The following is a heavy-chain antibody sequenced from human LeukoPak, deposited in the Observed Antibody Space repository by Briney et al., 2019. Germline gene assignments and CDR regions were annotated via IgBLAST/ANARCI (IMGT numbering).Heavy chain of an antibody. J-gene: IGHJ5*02. CDR2: ISAYNGNT. V-gene: IGHV1-18*01. CDR1: GYTFTSYG. Sequence: ASVKVSCKASGYTFTSYGISWVRQAPGQGLEWMGWISAYNGNTNYAQKLQGRVTMTTDTSTSTAYMELRSLRSGDTAVYYCARDRGVGAALVGWFDPWGQGTLVTVSS. D-gene: IGHD1-26*01. CDR3: ARDRGVGAALVGWFDP.